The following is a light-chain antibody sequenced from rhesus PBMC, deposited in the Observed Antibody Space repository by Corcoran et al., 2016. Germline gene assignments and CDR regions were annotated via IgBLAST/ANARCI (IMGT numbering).Light chain of an antibody. CDR2: KAS. CDR3: LHYSASPPT. Sequence: DIQMTQSPSSLSASVGDKVTITCRARQAISSWLAWYQQKPGKAPKLLYKKASTLQSGVPSRFSGSGSGTDFTLTISRLQPADFATYYCLHYSASPPTFGQGTQVEIK. CDR1: QAISSW. J-gene: IGKJ1*01. V-gene: IGKV1-22*01.